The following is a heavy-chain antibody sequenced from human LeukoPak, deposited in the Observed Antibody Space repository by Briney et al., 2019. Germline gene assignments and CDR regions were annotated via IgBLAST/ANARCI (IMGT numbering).Heavy chain of an antibody. CDR2: INPNSGGT. Sequence: ASVKVPCKASGYTFTGYYMHWVRQAPGQGLEWMGWINPNSGGTNYAQKFQGRVTMTRDTSTSTVYMELSSLRSEDTAVYYCARGRNYYDSSRYYYEGDAFDIWGQGTMVTVSS. V-gene: IGHV1-2*02. J-gene: IGHJ3*02. CDR1: GYTFTGYY. D-gene: IGHD3-22*01. CDR3: ARGRNYYDSSRYYYEGDAFDI.